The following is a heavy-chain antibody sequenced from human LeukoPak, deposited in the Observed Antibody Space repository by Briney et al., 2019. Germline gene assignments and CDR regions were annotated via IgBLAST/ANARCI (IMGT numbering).Heavy chain of an antibody. Sequence: GGSLRLSCAASGFTFSSYAMSWVRQAPGKGLEWASGISGSGGSGGGTYYADSVKGRFTISRDNSKNTLYLQMSSLRAEDTAVYYCAKPARTDYADYWGQGTLVTVSS. CDR1: GFTFSSYA. J-gene: IGHJ4*02. D-gene: IGHD1-14*01. CDR2: ISGSGGSGGGT. CDR3: AKPARTDYADY. V-gene: IGHV3-23*01.